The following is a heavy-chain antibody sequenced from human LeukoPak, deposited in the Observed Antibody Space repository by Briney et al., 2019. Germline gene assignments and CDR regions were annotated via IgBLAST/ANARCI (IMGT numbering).Heavy chain of an antibody. CDR2: IYYTGST. D-gene: IGHD1-26*01. CDR1: GVSISSSNSY. Sequence: SETLSLTCTVSGVSISSSNSYWGWIRQPPGKGLEWIGSIYYTGSTYYNPSLKSRVTISVDTSKNQFSLRLSSVTAADTAVYYCARDYRLTQIQYWGQGTLVTVSS. J-gene: IGHJ1*01. V-gene: IGHV4-39*07. CDR3: ARDYRLTQIQY.